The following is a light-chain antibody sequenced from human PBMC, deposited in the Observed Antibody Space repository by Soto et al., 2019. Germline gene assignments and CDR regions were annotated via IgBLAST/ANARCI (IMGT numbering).Light chain of an antibody. J-gene: IGKJ1*01. CDR2: GAS. CDR1: QSVGIN. CDR3: QQDNDWPRT. V-gene: IGKV3-15*01. Sequence: EVVMTQSPAILSVSPGERATISCRASQSVGINVACYQQKPGQAPRLLIYGASTRATGSPDRFSASGSATEFTLTISSLLSEDCAVYYCQQDNDWPRTVGQGTKVDIK.